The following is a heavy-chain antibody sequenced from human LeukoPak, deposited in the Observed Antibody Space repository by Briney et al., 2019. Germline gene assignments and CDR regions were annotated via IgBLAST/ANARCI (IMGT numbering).Heavy chain of an antibody. Sequence: SETLSLTCAVYGGSFSGYHWSWIRQPPGKGLEWIGEINHSGSTNYNPSLKSRVTLSLDTSKNQFSLKLSSVTAADTAVYYCARDPGRGSSSWYVGFYWGQGTLVTVSS. J-gene: IGHJ4*02. CDR1: GGSFSGYH. D-gene: IGHD6-13*01. CDR3: ARDPGRGSSSWYVGFY. CDR2: INHSGST. V-gene: IGHV4-34*01.